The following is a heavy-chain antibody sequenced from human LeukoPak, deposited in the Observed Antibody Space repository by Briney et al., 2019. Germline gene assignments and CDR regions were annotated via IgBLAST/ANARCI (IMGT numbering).Heavy chain of an antibody. J-gene: IGHJ4*02. D-gene: IGHD3-22*01. V-gene: IGHV3-30*02. Sequence: GGSLRLSCAAPGFTLSSYGMHWVRQAPGRGLEWVAFIWFDGSKKYYADSVKGRFAISRDNSKNTLYLQMNSLRAEDTAVYYCAKDHVYDSSGHYYMFGSWGQGTLVTVSS. CDR3: AKDHVYDSSGHYYMFGS. CDR1: GFTLSSYG. CDR2: IWFDGSKK.